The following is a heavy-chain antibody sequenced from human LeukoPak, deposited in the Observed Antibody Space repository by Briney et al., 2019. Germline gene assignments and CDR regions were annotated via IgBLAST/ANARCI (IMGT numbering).Heavy chain of an antibody. J-gene: IGHJ4*02. Sequence: GGSLRLSCAASGFTFSSYGMHWVRQAPGKGLEWVAFIRYDGSNKYYADSVKGRFTISRDNSKNTLYLQMNSLRAEDTAVYCCAKAVAGTFDYWGQGTLVTVSA. V-gene: IGHV3-30*02. D-gene: IGHD6-19*01. CDR2: IRYDGSNK. CDR1: GFTFSSYG. CDR3: AKAVAGTFDY.